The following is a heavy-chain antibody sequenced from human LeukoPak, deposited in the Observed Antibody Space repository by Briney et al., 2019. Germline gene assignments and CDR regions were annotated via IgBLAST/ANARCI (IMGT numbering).Heavy chain of an antibody. V-gene: IGHV3-23*01. J-gene: IGHJ4*02. D-gene: IGHD2-2*01. CDR1: GFTFSSYT. CDR2: TGSTGVST. Sequence: GGSVRLSCAASGFTFSSYTMNWVRQAPGKGLEWVSGTGSTGVSTFYADSVKGRVTVSRDNSKNTLSLQMNSLRAEDTAVYYCAKDPGVVPAHYFDYWGQGTLVTVSS. CDR3: AKDPGVVPAHYFDY.